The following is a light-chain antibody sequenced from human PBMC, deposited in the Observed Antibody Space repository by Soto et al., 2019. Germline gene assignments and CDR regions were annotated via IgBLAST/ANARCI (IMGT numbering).Light chain of an antibody. CDR1: QTVIRY. J-gene: IGKJ3*01. CDR2: AVS. V-gene: IGKV1-39*01. Sequence: IQMTQFPSSLSASVGDRVTITCRAGQTVIRYLNCYQQKPGRAPNLLIYAVSNLQSGVPSRFSCTGSGTEFTLTISDLQPEDFATYYCQQSYSTLFTFGPGTKVQIK. CDR3: QQSYSTLFT.